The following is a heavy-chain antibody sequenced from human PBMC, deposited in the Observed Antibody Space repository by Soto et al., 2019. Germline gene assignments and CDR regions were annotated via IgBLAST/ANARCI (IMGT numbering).Heavy chain of an antibody. CDR2: ISSSSSTI. V-gene: IGHV3-48*02. Sequence: EVQLVESGGGLVQPGGSQRLSCAASGFTFSSYSMNWVRQAPGKGLEWVSYISSSSSTIYYADSVKGRFTISRDNAKNSLELQRNSLRDEDTAGYYCAREGGSLNWFDPWGQGTLVTVSS. CDR3: AREGGSLNWFDP. CDR1: GFTFSSYS. J-gene: IGHJ5*02. D-gene: IGHD1-26*01.